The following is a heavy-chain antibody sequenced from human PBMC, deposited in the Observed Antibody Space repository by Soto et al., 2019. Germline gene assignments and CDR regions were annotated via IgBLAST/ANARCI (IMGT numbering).Heavy chain of an antibody. V-gene: IGHV3-7*05. D-gene: IGHD3-3*01. CDR3: ARGITIFGVVLYYYYGMDV. CDR1: GFTFSSYW. Sequence: GGSLRLSCAASGFTFSSYWMSWVCQAPGKGLEWVANIKQDGSEKYYVDSVKGRFTISRDNAKNSLYLQMNSLRAEDTAVYYCARGITIFGVVLYYYYGMDVWGQGTTVTVSS. CDR2: IKQDGSEK. J-gene: IGHJ6*02.